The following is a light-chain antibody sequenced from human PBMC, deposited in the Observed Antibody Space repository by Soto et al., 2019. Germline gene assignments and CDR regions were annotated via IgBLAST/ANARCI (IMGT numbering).Light chain of an antibody. V-gene: IGKV3-20*01. CDR3: QQYAQSFT. J-gene: IGKJ4*01. CDR2: GAA. CDR1: PSLSYNY. Sequence: VLTQSPGTLSFSPGETATLTCRASPSLSYNYLAWYQQKPGRPPRILIYGAAYRASGVPDRFSGRGSGTQFPLTISGLEPEDFAVDYCQQYAQSFTCGGGTRVEIK.